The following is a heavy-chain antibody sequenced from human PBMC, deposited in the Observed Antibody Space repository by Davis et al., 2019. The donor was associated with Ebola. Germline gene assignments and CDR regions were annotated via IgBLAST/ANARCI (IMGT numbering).Heavy chain of an antibody. V-gene: IGHV3-73*01. D-gene: IGHD2-15*01. J-gene: IGHJ6*02. CDR3: ARGGGYCSGGSCYELYYYYGMDV. Sequence: PGGSLRLSCAASGFTFSGSAMHWVRQASGKGLEWVGRIRSKANSYATAYAASVKGRFTISRDDSKNTAYLQMNSLRDEDTAVYYCARGGGYCSGGSCYELYYYYGMDVWGQGTTVTVSS. CDR2: IRSKANSYAT. CDR1: GFTFSGSA.